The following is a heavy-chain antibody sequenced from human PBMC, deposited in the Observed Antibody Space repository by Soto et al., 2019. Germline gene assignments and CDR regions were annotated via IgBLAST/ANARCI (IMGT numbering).Heavy chain of an antibody. CDR1: GFTLSYDW. CDR2: IKTVTDGRTT. D-gene: IGHD6-25*01. CDR3: ITHAVIYSRGH. V-gene: IGHV3-15*01. J-gene: IGHJ4*02. Sequence: GSLGLSCADAGFTLSYDWRNWGRPAPGERLGWVCRIKTVTDGRTTDYPAPIKGRLFISRDDSKRTLYLQMNSPKTEDTAIYYCITHAVIYSRGHWGQGTLVTVSP.